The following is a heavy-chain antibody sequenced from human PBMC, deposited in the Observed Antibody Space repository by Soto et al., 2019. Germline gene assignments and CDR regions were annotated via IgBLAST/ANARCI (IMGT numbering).Heavy chain of an antibody. CDR2: IVVGSGNT. Sequence: QMQLVQSGPEVKKPGTSVKVSCKASGFTFTSSAVQWVRQARGQRLEWIGWIVVGSGNTNYAQKFQERVTITRDMSTSTAYMELSSLRSEDTAVYYCAADIGGIAAAYWGQGTLVTVSS. CDR1: GFTFTSSA. CDR3: AADIGGIAAAY. J-gene: IGHJ4*02. D-gene: IGHD6-13*01. V-gene: IGHV1-58*01.